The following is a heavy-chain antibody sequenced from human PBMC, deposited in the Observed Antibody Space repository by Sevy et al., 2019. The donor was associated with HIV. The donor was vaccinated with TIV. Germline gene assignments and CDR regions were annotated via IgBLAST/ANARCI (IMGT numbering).Heavy chain of an antibody. CDR2: ISYDGSNK. Sequence: GGSLRLSCAASGFTFSSYGMHWVRQAPGKGLEWVAVISYDGSNKYYADSVKGRFTISRDNSKNTLYLQMNSLRAEDTAVYYCAKSRRGVAARPTPFDYWGQGTLVTVSS. V-gene: IGHV3-30*18. J-gene: IGHJ4*02. CDR1: GFTFSSYG. D-gene: IGHD6-6*01. CDR3: AKSRRGVAARPTPFDY.